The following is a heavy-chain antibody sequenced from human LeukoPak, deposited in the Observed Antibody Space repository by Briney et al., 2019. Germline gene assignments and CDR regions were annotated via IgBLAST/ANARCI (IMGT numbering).Heavy chain of an antibody. CDR1: GGTFSSYA. J-gene: IGHJ6*02. V-gene: IGHV1-69*13. CDR3: AVVTVYYYYYGMDV. CDR2: IIPIFGTA. Sequence: SVKVSCKASGGTFSSYAISWVRQAPGQGLEWMGGIIPIFGTANYAQKFQGRVTITADESTSTAYMELSSLRSEDTAVYYCAVVTVYYYYYGMDVWGQGTTVTVSS. D-gene: IGHD3-22*01.